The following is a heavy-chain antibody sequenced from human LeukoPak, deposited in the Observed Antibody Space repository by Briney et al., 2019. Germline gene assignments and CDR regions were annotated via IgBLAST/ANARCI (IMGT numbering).Heavy chain of an antibody. D-gene: IGHD6-13*01. CDR1: GYTFTSYG. V-gene: IGHV1-18*01. J-gene: IGHJ4*02. Sequence: GASVKVSCKASGYTFTSYGISWVRQAPGQGLEWMGWISAYNGNTNYAQKLQGRITMTTDTSTNTAYMALRSLRSDDTAVYYCARDLSTIAATCRVDYWGQGTLVTVSS. CDR2: ISAYNGNT. CDR3: ARDLSTIAATCRVDY.